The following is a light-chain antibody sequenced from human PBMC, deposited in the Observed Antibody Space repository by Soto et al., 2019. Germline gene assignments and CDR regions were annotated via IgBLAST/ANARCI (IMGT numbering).Light chain of an antibody. V-gene: IGKV3-20*01. CDR3: QHYGNIPRA. J-gene: IGKJ1*01. CDR2: GAS. Sequence: RSTRSGRATQSVSSSFLAWYKQKPGQAPRLLIYGASSRATGIPDRFSGSGSGTDFTLTISSLEPEDFADYNCQHYGNIPRAFRLGTK. CDR1: QSVSSSF.